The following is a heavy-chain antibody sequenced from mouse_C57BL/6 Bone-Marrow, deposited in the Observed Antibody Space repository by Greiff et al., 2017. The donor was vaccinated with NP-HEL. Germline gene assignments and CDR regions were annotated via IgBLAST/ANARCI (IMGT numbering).Heavy chain of an antibody. CDR3: AGLFSFAY. Sequence: VQLQQSGPGLVQPSQSLSITCTVSGLSLTSYGVHWVRQSPGKGLEWLGVIWSGGCTDYNAAFISRLSISNDNAKSQVFFKMNSLQADDTAIYYCAGLFSFAYWGQGTLVTVSA. V-gene: IGHV2-2*01. CDR1: GLSLTSYG. D-gene: IGHD6-1*01. J-gene: IGHJ3*01. CDR2: IWSGGCT.